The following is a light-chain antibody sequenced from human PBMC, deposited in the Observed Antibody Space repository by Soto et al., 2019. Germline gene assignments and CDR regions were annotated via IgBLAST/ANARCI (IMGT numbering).Light chain of an antibody. V-gene: IGKV1-17*03. CDR2: AAS. Sequence: DIQMTQSPSAMSASVGDRVTITCRASQGITKSLVWFQQKPGKVPKRLIYAASSLQSGVPSRFSGSGSGTEFTLTITTLQPDDFASYYCQSNYILPWTFGQGTKVDIK. CDR1: QGITKS. CDR3: QSNYILPWT. J-gene: IGKJ1*01.